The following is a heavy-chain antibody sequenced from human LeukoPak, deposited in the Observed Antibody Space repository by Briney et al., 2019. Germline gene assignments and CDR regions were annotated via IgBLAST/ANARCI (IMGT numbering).Heavy chain of an antibody. J-gene: IGHJ4*02. V-gene: IGHV3-11*01. CDR3: ARAAITMVRGVRYFDY. CDR1: GFTFRDYY. CDR2: ISSSGSTI. D-gene: IGHD3-10*01. Sequence: GGSLRLSCAASGFTFRDYYMSWIRQAPGKGLEWVSYISSSGSTIYYADSVKGRFTISRDNAKNSLYLQMNSLRAEDTAVYYCARAAITMVRGVRYFDYWGKGTLVTVSS.